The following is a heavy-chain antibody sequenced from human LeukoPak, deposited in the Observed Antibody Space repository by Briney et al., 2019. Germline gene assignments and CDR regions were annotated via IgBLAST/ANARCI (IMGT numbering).Heavy chain of an antibody. CDR1: GFTFSSYG. Sequence: PGGSLRLSCAASGFTFSSYGMHWVRQAPGKGLEWVAFIRYDGSNKYYADSVKGRFTISRDNSKNTLYLQMNSLRAEDTAVYYCAKDARGRGYSYGYSDYWGQGTLVTVSS. D-gene: IGHD5-18*01. V-gene: IGHV3-30*02. J-gene: IGHJ4*02. CDR3: AKDARGRGYSYGYSDY. CDR2: IRYDGSNK.